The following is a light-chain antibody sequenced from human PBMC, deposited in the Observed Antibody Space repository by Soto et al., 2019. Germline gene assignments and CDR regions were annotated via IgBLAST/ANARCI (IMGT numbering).Light chain of an antibody. Sequence: QSALTQPASVSGSPGQSITISCTGTSSDVGGYNYVSWYQQHPGKAPKLMIYEVKNRPSGVSNRFSGSKSGNTASLIISGLQADDEADYYCSSYSTTSTLVFGSGTKLTVL. V-gene: IGLV2-14*01. J-gene: IGLJ1*01. CDR1: SSDVGGYNY. CDR3: SSYSTTSTLV. CDR2: EVK.